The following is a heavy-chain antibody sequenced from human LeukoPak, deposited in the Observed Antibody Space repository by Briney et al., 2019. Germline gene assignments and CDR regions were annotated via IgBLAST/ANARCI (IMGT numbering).Heavy chain of an antibody. CDR2: IYYSGST. D-gene: IGHD3-22*01. CDR1: GGSISSYY. J-gene: IGHJ5*02. Sequence: PSETLSLTCTVSGGSISSYYWSWIRQPPGKGPEWIGYIYYSGSTNYNPSLKSRVTISVDTSKNQFSLKLSSVTAADTAVYYCARVHYYDSSGYPRFDPWGQGTLVTVSS. V-gene: IGHV4-59*01. CDR3: ARVHYYDSSGYPRFDP.